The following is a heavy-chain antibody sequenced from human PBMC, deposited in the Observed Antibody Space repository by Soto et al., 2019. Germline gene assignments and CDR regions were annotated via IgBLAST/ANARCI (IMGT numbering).Heavy chain of an antibody. D-gene: IGHD1-26*01. CDR2: ISYDGSNK. V-gene: IGHV3-30-3*01. CDR3: ARDLGGSYPFDC. Sequence: QVQLVESGGGVVQPGRSLRLSCAASGFTFSNYAMHWVRQAPGKGLEWVAVISYDGSNKYYADSVKGRFTISRDNSKTTLYLQMSSLRAEDTAVYYCARDLGGSYPFDCWGQGTLVTVSS. CDR1: GFTFSNYA. J-gene: IGHJ4*02.